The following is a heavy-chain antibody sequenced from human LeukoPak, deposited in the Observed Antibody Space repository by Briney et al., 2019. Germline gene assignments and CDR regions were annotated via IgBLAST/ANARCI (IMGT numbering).Heavy chain of an antibody. D-gene: IGHD2-15*01. Sequence: GRSLRLSCAASGFTFSSYAMSWVRQAPGKGLEWVSAISGSGGSTYYADSVKGRFTISRDNSKNTLYLQMNSLRAEDTAVYYCAKAEAIAVVVVAATLYDYWGQGTLVTVSS. CDR3: AKAEAIAVVVVAATLYDY. V-gene: IGHV3-23*01. CDR1: GFTFSSYA. CDR2: ISGSGGST. J-gene: IGHJ4*02.